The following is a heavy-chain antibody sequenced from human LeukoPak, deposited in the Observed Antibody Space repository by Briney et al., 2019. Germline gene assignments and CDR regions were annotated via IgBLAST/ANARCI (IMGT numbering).Heavy chain of an antibody. J-gene: IGHJ6*02. CDR1: GGTFSSYA. D-gene: IGHD4-17*01. CDR2: IIPILGIA. Sequence: ASVKVFCKASGGTFSSYAISWVRQAPGQGLEWMGRIIPILGIANYAQKFQGRVTITADKSTSTAYMELSSLRSEDTAVYYCASYTFSTVTSEAYGMDVWGQGTTVTVSS. CDR3: ASYTFSTVTSEAYGMDV. V-gene: IGHV1-69*04.